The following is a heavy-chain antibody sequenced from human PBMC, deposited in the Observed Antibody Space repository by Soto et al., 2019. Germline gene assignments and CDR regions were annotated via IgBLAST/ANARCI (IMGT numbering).Heavy chain of an antibody. Sequence: EVQLVESGGGLVQPGGSLRLSCAASGFIFSDHYMEWVRQAPGKGLEWVGRSRNKADGYTTQYAASVKGRFTISRDGSKNSLYLQMNSLKTEDTAMYYCANINVAPGPKSDYWGQGTLVTVSS. D-gene: IGHD6-13*01. J-gene: IGHJ4*02. CDR1: GFIFSDHY. V-gene: IGHV3-72*01. CDR3: ANINVAPGPKSDY. CDR2: SRNKADGYTT.